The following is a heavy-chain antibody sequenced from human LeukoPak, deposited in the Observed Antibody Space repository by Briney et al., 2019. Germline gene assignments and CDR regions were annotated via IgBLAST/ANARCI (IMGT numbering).Heavy chain of an antibody. CDR1: GFTFSSYT. D-gene: IGHD5-18*01. Sequence: GRSLTLSCAASGFTFSSYTMHWVRHAPGQGLGREAVISYDGSNKYYADSVKGRFTISRDNSKNTLYLQMNSLRAEDTAVYYCARERIQLWLLGVWDRYWGQGNLVTVSS. CDR3: ARERIQLWLLGVWDRY. J-gene: IGHJ4*02. CDR2: ISYDGSNK. V-gene: IGHV3-30*04.